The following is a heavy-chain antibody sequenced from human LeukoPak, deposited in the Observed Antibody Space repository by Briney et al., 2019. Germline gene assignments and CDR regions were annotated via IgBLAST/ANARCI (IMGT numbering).Heavy chain of an antibody. J-gene: IGHJ4*02. Sequence: PGGSLRLSCAASGFTFDDYAMDWVRQAPGEGLEWVSLISGDGGRTYYADSVKGRFTISRDNSKNFLYLQMNSLTTEDTALYYCAKGLRHPRYWGQGTLVTVSS. CDR3: AKGLRHPRY. CDR1: GFTFDDYA. CDR2: ISGDGGRT. D-gene: IGHD3-16*01. V-gene: IGHV3-43*02.